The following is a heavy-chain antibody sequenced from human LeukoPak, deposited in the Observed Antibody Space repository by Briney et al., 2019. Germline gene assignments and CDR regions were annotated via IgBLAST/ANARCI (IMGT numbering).Heavy chain of an antibody. CDR2: ISYSGST. J-gene: IGHJ4*02. D-gene: IGHD3-10*01. CDR3: AGSGTSYYFDS. V-gene: IGHV4-39*01. Sequence: SETLSLTCTDSGGSITSSRDYWGWLRQPPGKGLEWIATISYSGSTYYSPSLKSRITISVDTSKNQFSLKLSSVTAADTAVYYCAGSGTSYYFDSWGQGTLVIVSS. CDR1: GGSITSSRDY.